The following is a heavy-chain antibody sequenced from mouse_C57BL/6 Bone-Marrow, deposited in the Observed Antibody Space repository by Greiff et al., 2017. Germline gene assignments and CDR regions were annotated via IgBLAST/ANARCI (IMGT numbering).Heavy chain of an antibody. Sequence: QVQLQQPGAELVKPGASVKMSCKASGYTFTSYWITWVKQRPGQGLEWIGDIYPGSGSTNYNEKFKSKATLTVDTSSSTAYMQLSSLTSEDSAVYYCARTAYYSNYGAMDYWGQGTSVTVSS. V-gene: IGHV1-55*01. CDR2: IYPGSGST. D-gene: IGHD2-5*01. CDR3: ARTAYYSNYGAMDY. CDR1: GYTFTSYW. J-gene: IGHJ4*01.